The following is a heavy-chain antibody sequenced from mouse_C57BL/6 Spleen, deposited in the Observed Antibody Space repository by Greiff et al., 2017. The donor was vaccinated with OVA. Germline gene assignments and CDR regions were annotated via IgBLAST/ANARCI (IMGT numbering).Heavy chain of an antibody. CDR3: ARSEITTVARYFDV. D-gene: IGHD1-1*01. CDR1: GYTFTSYW. J-gene: IGHJ1*03. CDR2: IDPSDSET. V-gene: IGHV1-52*01. Sequence: QVQLKQPGAELVRPGSSVKLSCKASGYTFTSYWMHWVKQRPIQGLEWIGNIDPSDSETHYNQKFKDKATLTVDKSSGTAYMQLSSLTSEDSAVYYCARSEITTVARYFDVWGTGTTVTVSS.